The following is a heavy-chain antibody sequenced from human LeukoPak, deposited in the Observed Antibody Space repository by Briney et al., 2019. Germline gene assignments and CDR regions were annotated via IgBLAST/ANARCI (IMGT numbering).Heavy chain of an antibody. Sequence: GGSLRLSCAASGFTFSSYGMHWVCQAPGKGLEWVAVIWYDGSNKYYADSVKGRFTISRDNSKNTLYLQMNSLRAEDTAVYYCAKDFDRLYGRAPLFDPWGQGTLVTVSS. CDR3: AKDFDRLYGRAPLFDP. D-gene: IGHD3-9*01. CDR1: GFTFSSYG. J-gene: IGHJ5*02. CDR2: IWYDGSNK. V-gene: IGHV3-33*06.